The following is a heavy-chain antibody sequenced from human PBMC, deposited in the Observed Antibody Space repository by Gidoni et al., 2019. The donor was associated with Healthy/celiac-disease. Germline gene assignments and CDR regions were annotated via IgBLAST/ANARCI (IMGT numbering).Heavy chain of an antibody. CDR1: GGTFSSYA. D-gene: IGHD3-22*01. Sequence: QVQLVQSGAEVKKPGSSVKVSCKASGGTFSSYAISWVRQAPGQGLEWMGGIIPIFGTANYAQKFQGRVTITADESTSTAYMELSSLRSEDTAVYYCARNLGAPYYYDSSGYPGYFDYWGQGTLVTVSS. J-gene: IGHJ4*02. CDR3: ARNLGAPYYYDSSGYPGYFDY. V-gene: IGHV1-69*01. CDR2: IIPIFGTA.